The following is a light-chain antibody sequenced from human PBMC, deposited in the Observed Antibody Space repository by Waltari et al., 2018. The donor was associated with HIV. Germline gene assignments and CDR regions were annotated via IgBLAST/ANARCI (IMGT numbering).Light chain of an antibody. CDR1: SGHSAYA. Sequence: QLVVTQSPSVSASLGASVKLTCTLSSGHSAYAIAWLQQQPEKGPRYLMRLNSDGTHTKGDGIPDRFSGSSSGTGRYLTISSLQSEDGADYYWQTWGTGSVGFGGGTKVTGL. V-gene: IGLV4-69*02. CDR3: QTWGTGSVG. CDR2: LNSDGTH. J-gene: IGLJ2*01.